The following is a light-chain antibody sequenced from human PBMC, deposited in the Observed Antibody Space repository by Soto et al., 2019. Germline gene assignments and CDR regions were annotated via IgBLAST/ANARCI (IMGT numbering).Light chain of an antibody. CDR1: SSDVGGSNF. Sequence: QSLLTQPASVSASPGQSITISCTGTSSDVGGSNFVSWYQQHPGKPPKLIIYDVATRPSGVSNRFSGSKSGSTASLIISRLQTEDEADYYCVSFTSSTTYVFGSGTKVTVL. J-gene: IGLJ1*01. CDR3: VSFTSSTTYV. CDR2: DVA. V-gene: IGLV2-14*03.